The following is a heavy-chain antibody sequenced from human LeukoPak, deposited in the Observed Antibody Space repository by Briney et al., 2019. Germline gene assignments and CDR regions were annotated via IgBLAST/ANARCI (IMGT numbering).Heavy chain of an antibody. CDR3: ARDEYGSGSYIDY. D-gene: IGHD3-10*01. Sequence: GGTLRLSCAASGFTFSSYGMSWVRQAPGKGLEWVSAISGSGGSTYYADSVKGRFTISRDNSKNTLYLQMNSLRAEDTAIYYCARDEYGSGSYIDYWGQGTLVTVSS. V-gene: IGHV3-23*01. CDR1: GFTFSSYG. J-gene: IGHJ4*02. CDR2: ISGSGGST.